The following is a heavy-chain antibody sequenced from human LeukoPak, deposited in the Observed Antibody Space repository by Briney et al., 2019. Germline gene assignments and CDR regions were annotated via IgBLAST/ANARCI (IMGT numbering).Heavy chain of an antibody. CDR3: AKGSGSGWYYDYFDY. CDR2: ISGSGGST. D-gene: IGHD6-19*01. CDR1: GFTFSSYA. V-gene: IGHV3-23*01. J-gene: IGHJ4*02. Sequence: PGGSLRLSCAASGFTFSSYAMSWVRQAPGKGLEWVSAISGSGGSTYYADSVKGRFTISRDNSKNTLYLQMNSLRAEDTAVYYCAKGSGSGWYYDYFDYWGQGTLVTVSS.